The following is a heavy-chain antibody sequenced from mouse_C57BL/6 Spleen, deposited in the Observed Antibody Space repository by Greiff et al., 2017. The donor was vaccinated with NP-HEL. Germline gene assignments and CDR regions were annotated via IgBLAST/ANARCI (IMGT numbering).Heavy chain of an antibody. J-gene: IGHJ4*01. V-gene: IGHV1-59*01. CDR1: GYTFTSYW. CDR3: ARDVSAMDY. Sequence: VQLQQPGAELVRPGTSVKLSCKASGYTFTSYWMHWVKQRPGQGLEWIGVIDPSDSYTNYNQKFKGKATLTVDTSSSTAYMQLSSLTSEDSAVYYCARDVSAMDYWGQGTSVTVSS. CDR2: IDPSDSYT.